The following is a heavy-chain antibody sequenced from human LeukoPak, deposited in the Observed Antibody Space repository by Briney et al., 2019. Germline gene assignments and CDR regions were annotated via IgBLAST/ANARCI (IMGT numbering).Heavy chain of an antibody. CDR3: ARDLSRIHLWSNPYFDY. D-gene: IGHD5-18*01. CDR2: IYSGGST. J-gene: IGHJ4*02. CDR1: GFTVSSDS. V-gene: IGHV3-53*01. Sequence: GGSLRLSCTVSGFTVSSDSMSWVRQAPGKGLEWVSFIYSGGSTHYSDSVKGRFTISRDNSKNTLYLQMNSLRAEDTAVYYCARDLSRIHLWSNPYFDYWGQGTLVTVSS.